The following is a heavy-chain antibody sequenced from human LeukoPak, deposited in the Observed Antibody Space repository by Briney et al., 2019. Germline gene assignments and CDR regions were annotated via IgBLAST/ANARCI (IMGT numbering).Heavy chain of an antibody. J-gene: IGHJ4*02. CDR1: GGTFSSYA. CDR3: ASQGSGSYYEGGADY. V-gene: IGHV1-69*13. D-gene: IGHD1-26*01. Sequence: SVKVSCKASGGTFSSYAISWVRQAPGQGLEWMGEIIPIFGTANYAQKFQGRVTITADESTSTAYMELSSLRSEDTAVYYCASQGSGSYYEGGADYWGQGTLVTVSS. CDR2: IIPIFGTA.